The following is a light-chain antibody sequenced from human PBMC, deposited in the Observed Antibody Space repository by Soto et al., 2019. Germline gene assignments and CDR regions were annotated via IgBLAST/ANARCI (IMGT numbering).Light chain of an antibody. CDR2: DAS. J-gene: IGKJ4*01. CDR3: QQRINWPPIT. V-gene: IGKV3-11*01. Sequence: EIVLTQSPATLSLSPGERATLSCRASQSVSSYLAWYQQKPGQAPRLLIYDASNRATGIPARFSGSGSGTDFTLTISSLEPEDFAVYYFQQRINWPPITFGGGTKVEIK. CDR1: QSVSSY.